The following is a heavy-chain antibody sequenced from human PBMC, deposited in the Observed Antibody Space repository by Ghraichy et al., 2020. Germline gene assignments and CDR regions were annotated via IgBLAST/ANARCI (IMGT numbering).Heavy chain of an antibody. CDR2: INPNSGGT. Sequence: ASVKVSCKASGYTFTGYYMHWVRQAPGQGLEWMGWINPNSGGTNYAQKFQGRVTMTRDTSISTAYMELSRLRSDDTAVYYCARGRHIGAYCTNGVCYHFDYWGQGTLVTVSS. V-gene: IGHV1-2*02. J-gene: IGHJ4*02. CDR1: GYTFTGYY. D-gene: IGHD2-8*01. CDR3: ARGRHIGAYCTNGVCYHFDY.